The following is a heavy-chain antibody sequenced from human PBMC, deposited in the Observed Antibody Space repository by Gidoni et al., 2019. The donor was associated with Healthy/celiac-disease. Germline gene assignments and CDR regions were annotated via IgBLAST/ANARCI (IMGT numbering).Heavy chain of an antibody. Sequence: EVQLLESGGGLVQPGGSLRLSCAASGFTFSSYWMHWVRQAPGKGLVWVSRINSDGSSTSYADSVKGRFTISRDNAKNTLYLQMNSLRAEDTAVYYCARIVATDYYYYGMDVWGQGTTVTVSS. J-gene: IGHJ6*02. CDR1: GFTFSSYW. V-gene: IGHV3-74*01. CDR3: ARIVATDYYYYGMDV. CDR2: INSDGSST. D-gene: IGHD5-12*01.